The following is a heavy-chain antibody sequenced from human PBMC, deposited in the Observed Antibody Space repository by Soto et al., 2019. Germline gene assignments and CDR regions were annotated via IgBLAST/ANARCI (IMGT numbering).Heavy chain of an antibody. Sequence: EVQLVESGGVVVQPGGSLRLSCAASGFTFDDYTMHWVRQAPGKGLEWVSLISWDGGSTYYADSVKGRFIISRDNSKNSLYLQMNSLRTEDTALYYCAKDRAAVTGAYYYYGMDGWGQGTTVTVSS. CDR2: ISWDGGST. V-gene: IGHV3-43*01. CDR3: AKDRAAVTGAYYYYGMDG. CDR1: GFTFDDYT. D-gene: IGHD6-19*01. J-gene: IGHJ6*02.